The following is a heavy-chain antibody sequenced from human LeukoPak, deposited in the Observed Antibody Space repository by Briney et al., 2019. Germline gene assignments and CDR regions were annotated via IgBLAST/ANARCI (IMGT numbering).Heavy chain of an antibody. V-gene: IGHV3-20*04. CDR3: ARRTLFYVAGTTEIAFDI. J-gene: IGHJ3*02. D-gene: IGHD1-1*01. CDR2: INWDGGST. CDR1: GFTFDDYG. Sequence: GXSLRLSCAASGFTFDDYGMSWVRQAPGEGLEWVSGINWDGGSTVYADSVKGRFTISRDNAKNSLYLQMNSLRAEDTALYYCARRTLFYVAGTTEIAFDIWGQGTMVTVSS.